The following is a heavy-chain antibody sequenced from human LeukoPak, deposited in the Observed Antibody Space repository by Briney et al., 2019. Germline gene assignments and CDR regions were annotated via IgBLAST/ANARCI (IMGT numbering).Heavy chain of an antibody. CDR2: LSGSGNAT. J-gene: IGHJ4*02. D-gene: IGHD5-24*01. Sequence: GGSLRLSCAASGFAFTNFAMSWVRQAPGKGLEWVSALSGSGNATYYADFVRGRFTISRDNSKNILYLQMNSLLAEDTAVYFCASQMAATSHWGQGILVTVSS. CDR1: GFAFTNFA. CDR3: ASQMAATSH. V-gene: IGHV3-23*01.